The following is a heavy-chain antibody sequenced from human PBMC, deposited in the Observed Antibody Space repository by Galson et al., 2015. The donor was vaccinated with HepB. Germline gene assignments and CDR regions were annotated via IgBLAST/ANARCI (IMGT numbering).Heavy chain of an antibody. CDR1: GYTFTSYY. D-gene: IGHD2-8*01. CDR3: ARDNATANDY. CDR2: INPSGGST. V-gene: IGHV1-46*01. Sequence: SVKVSCKASGYTFTSYYMHWVRQAPGQGLEWMGIINPSGGSTSYAQKFQGRVTMSRDTSTSTVYMEVSSLRSEDTAVYYCARDNATANDYWGQGTLVTVSS. J-gene: IGHJ4*02.